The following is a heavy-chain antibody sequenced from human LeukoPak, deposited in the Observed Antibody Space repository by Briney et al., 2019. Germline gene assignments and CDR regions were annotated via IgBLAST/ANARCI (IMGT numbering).Heavy chain of an antibody. Sequence: PSETLSLTCTVSGASIGSGSYYWNWLRQSAGKGLEWIGRIYTTGSTDYNPSLQSRVTISVDTSKNQFSLKLSSVTAADTAVYYCARGASSGYYYYYMDVWGKGTTVTISS. D-gene: IGHD6-6*01. CDR2: IYTTGST. V-gene: IGHV4-61*02. CDR1: GASIGSGSYY. CDR3: ARGASSGYYYYYMDV. J-gene: IGHJ6*03.